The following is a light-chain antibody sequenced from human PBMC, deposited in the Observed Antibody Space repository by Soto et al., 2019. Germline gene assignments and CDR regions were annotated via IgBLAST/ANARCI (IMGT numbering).Light chain of an antibody. CDR2: SVS. Sequence: EIVLTQSPGTLSLSPGERATISCRASQRVGSAYLAWYQQKPGQAPRLLINSVSNRAAGIPDRFSGSGSGTDFTLTINRLEPEDFAVYYCHQYGSSPYTFGLGTKLE. V-gene: IGKV3-20*01. J-gene: IGKJ2*01. CDR1: QRVGSAY. CDR3: HQYGSSPYT.